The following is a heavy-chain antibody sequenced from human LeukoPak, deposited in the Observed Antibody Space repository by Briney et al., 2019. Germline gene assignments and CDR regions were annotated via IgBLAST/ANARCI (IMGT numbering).Heavy chain of an antibody. CDR1: GFTLSSYA. V-gene: IGHV3-30*04. D-gene: IGHD3-3*02. CDR2: ISYDGSNK. Sequence: GGSLRLSCAASGFTLSSYAMHWLPQAPGKGLEWVAVISYDGSNKYYADSVKGRFTISRDNSKNTQYLQMNSLRAEDTAEHYCARADALVELGYWGQGTLVTVSS. CDR3: ARADALVELGY. J-gene: IGHJ4*02.